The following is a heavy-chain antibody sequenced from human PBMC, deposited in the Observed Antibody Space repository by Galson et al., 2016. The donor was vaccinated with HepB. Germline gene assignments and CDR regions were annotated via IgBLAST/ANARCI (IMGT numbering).Heavy chain of an antibody. CDR2: ITGSGENT. V-gene: IGHV3-23*01. D-gene: IGHD3/OR15-3a*01. J-gene: IGHJ4*02. Sequence: SLRLSCAASGFTFSNYAMTWVRQAPGKGLEWVSAITGSGENTYYADSVKGRFTISRDNSRNTLYLQMSSLRAEDTAQYYCAKETPQYGVWTGHTVWGQGTLVTLSS. CDR1: GFTFSNYA. CDR3: AKETPQYGVWTGHTV.